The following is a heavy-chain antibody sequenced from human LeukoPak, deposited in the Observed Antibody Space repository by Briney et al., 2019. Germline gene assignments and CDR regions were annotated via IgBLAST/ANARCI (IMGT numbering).Heavy chain of an antibody. Sequence: ASVKVSCKASGYTFTGYYMHWVRQAPGQGLEWMGWINPNSGGTNYAQKFQGRVTMTTDTSISTAYMELSRLRSDDTSVYYCARAPFGGWYLYGMDVWGQGTTVTVSS. D-gene: IGHD6-19*01. CDR2: INPNSGGT. CDR3: ARAPFGGWYLYGMDV. CDR1: GYTFTGYY. V-gene: IGHV1-2*02. J-gene: IGHJ6*02.